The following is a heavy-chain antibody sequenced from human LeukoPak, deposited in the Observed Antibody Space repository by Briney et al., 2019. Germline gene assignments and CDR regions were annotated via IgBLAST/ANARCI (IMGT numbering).Heavy chain of an antibody. D-gene: IGHD2-2*01. CDR2: IGGSGGVA. J-gene: IGHJ3*02. V-gene: IGHV3-23*01. Sequence: GGSLRLSCAVSGITLSNYGMSWVRQAPGKGLEWVAGIGGSGGVANYADSVKGRFTISRDNANNSLYLQLNSLRADDTAVYYCARERGGYCSGTTCSNAFDIWGQGTMVTVSS. CDR3: ARERGGYCSGTTCSNAFDI. CDR1: GITLSNYG.